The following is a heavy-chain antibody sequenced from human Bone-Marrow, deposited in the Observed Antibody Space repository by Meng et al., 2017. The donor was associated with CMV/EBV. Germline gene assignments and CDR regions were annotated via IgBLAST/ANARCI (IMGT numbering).Heavy chain of an antibody. D-gene: IGHD6-19*01. Sequence: LSLTCAASGFTFEDHAMHWVRQAPGKGLEWVSGISYNSDNIHYADSVKGRFTISRDNAKNILYLQMDSLKAEDTALYYCAKDTDSSGWYVLVDLWGQGTVVTVSS. CDR1: GFTFEDHA. CDR2: ISYNSDNI. CDR3: AKDTDSSGWYVLVDL. V-gene: IGHV3-9*01. J-gene: IGHJ5*02.